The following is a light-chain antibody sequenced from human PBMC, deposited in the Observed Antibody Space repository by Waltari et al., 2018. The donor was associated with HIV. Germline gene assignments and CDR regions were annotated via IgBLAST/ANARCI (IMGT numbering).Light chain of an antibody. CDR2: GAS. CDR1: QSVSSN. CDR3: QQYTNWPRT. J-gene: IGKJ1*01. V-gene: IGKV3-15*01. Sequence: ETVMTQSPATLSVSPGERVTLSCRASQSVSSNLAWYQQKLGQAPRLLIYGASTRATGIPARFSGTGSETEFTLTISSLQSEDFGVYYCQQYTNWPRTFGQGTTVEFK.